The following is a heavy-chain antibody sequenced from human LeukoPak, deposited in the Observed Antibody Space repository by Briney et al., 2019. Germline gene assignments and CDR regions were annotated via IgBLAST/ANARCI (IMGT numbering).Heavy chain of an antibody. V-gene: IGHV3-23*01. J-gene: IGHJ4*02. Sequence: GGSLRLSCEVSGVTISSYAMGWVRQAPGKGVEWGSDISGAGNYIYYADAVKGRFTISRDNSKNTVYLQMNSLRAEDTAIYYCAKGRSFSRSYFDYWGQGALVTVSS. CDR3: AKGRSFSRSYFDY. CDR2: ISGAGNYI. CDR1: GVTISSYA.